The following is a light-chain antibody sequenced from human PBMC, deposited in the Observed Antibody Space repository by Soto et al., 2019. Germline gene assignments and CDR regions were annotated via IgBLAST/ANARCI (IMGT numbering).Light chain of an antibody. J-gene: IGKJ5*01. V-gene: IGKV3-15*01. CDR3: QQYITWPIT. CDR2: AAS. CDR1: QSISNN. Sequence: EIVMTQSPATLSVSPGERGTLSCRASQSISNNLAWYQQRPGQAPRLLIFAASTRAPGIPARFGGSGSGTELALTINHLQSEDFAVYYCQQYITWPITFGQGTRLEIK.